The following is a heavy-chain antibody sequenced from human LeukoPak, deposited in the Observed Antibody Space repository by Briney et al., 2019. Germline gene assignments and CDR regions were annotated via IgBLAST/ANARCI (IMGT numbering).Heavy chain of an antibody. D-gene: IGHD3-22*01. CDR1: GYTFISYA. J-gene: IGHJ4*02. V-gene: IGHV7-4-1*01. CDR2: INTNTGNP. CDR3: ARVSCDSSGYYPFDY. Sequence: ASVKVSCKATGYTFISYAMNWVRQAPGQGLEWMGWINTNTGNPTYAQGFTGRFVFSLDTSVSTAYLQICSLKAEDTAVYYCARVSCDSSGYYPFDYWGQGTLVTVSS.